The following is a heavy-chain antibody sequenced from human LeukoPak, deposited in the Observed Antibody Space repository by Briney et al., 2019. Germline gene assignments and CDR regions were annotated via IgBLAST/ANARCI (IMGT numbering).Heavy chain of an antibody. CDR3: ARQGDYDAFDI. CDR1: GSYISSYY. Sequence: SETLSLTCTVSGSYISSYYWSWIRQPPGKGLEWIGYIYYSGSTNYNPSLKSRVTISVDTSKNQFSLKLSSVTAADTAVYYCARQGDYDAFDIWGQGTMVTVSS. D-gene: IGHD4-11*01. CDR2: IYYSGST. V-gene: IGHV4-59*08. J-gene: IGHJ3*02.